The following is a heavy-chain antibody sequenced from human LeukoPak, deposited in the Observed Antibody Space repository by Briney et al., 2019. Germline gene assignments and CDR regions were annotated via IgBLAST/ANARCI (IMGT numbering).Heavy chain of an antibody. V-gene: IGHV3-23*01. Sequence: GGSLRLSCAASGFTFSSYAMSWVRQAPGKGLEWVSSISGSGGSTYYADSVKGRFTISRDNSKNTLYLQMNSLRAEDTAVYYCARAGGYYDSSGYPDYWGQGTLVTVSS. CDR3: ARAGGYYDSSGYPDY. D-gene: IGHD3-22*01. CDR2: ISGSGGST. CDR1: GFTFSSYA. J-gene: IGHJ4*02.